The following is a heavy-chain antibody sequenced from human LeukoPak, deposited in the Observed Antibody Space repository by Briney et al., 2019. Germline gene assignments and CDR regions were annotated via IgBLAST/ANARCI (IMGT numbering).Heavy chain of an antibody. CDR1: GFSFGSYS. CDR3: ATTRAPSNGRVLYYMDV. V-gene: IGHV3-21*01. Sequence: GGSMILSCAASGFSFGSYSMNWVRQAPGKALGWVSSIMSSSRNIYYADSVKGRFTISRDNAKNSLYLQLSSLRAEDTAVYYCATTRAPSNGRVLYYMDVWGKGTTVTVSS. CDR2: IMSSSRNI. J-gene: IGHJ6*03. D-gene: IGHD3-3*01.